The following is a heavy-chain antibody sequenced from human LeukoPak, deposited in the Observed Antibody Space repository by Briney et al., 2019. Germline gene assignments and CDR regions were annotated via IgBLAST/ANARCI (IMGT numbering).Heavy chain of an antibody. J-gene: IGHJ6*03. V-gene: IGHV5-51*01. CDR3: ARQYGSGSYLMDV. CDR2: IYPGDSDT. CDR1: AYSFTSYW. D-gene: IGHD3-10*01. Sequence: GESLKISCKGSAYSFTSYWIAWVRQMPGKGLEWMGIIYPGDSDTRYSPSFQGQVTISADKSISTAYLQWSSLKASDTAMYYCARQYGSGSYLMDVWGKGTTVTVSS.